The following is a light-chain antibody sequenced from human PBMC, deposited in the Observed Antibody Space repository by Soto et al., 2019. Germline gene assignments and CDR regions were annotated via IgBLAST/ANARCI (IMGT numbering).Light chain of an antibody. Sequence: EIVLTQSPGTLSLSPGERATLSCRASQSVSSSYLAWYQQKPGQAPRLLIYGASSRATGIPDRFSGSGSGTDFTLTISRLEPEDCAVYYCQKYGSSPEFNVGPGTKVDIK. V-gene: IGKV3-20*01. J-gene: IGKJ3*01. CDR3: QKYGSSPEFN. CDR1: QSVSSSY. CDR2: GAS.